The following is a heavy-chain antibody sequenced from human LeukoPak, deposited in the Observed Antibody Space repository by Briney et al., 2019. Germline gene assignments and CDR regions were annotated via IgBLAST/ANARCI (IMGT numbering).Heavy chain of an antibody. Sequence: GGSLRLSCAASGFTFSSYGMSWVRQAPGKGLEWVSAISGSGGSTYYADSVKGRFTISRDNSKNTLYLQMNSLRAEDTAVYYCAKDRCSGGSCYGWFDPWGQGTLVTVSS. CDR3: AKDRCSGGSCYGWFDP. D-gene: IGHD2-15*01. CDR1: GFTFSSYG. J-gene: IGHJ5*02. CDR2: ISGSGGST. V-gene: IGHV3-23*01.